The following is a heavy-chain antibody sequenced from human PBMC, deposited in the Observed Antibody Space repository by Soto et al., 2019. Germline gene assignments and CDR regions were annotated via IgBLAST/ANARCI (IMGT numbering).Heavy chain of an antibody. CDR1: GFTFSSYG. J-gene: IGHJ4*02. CDR3: ARENWGRRVAATRRFDY. CDR2: IWYDGSNK. D-gene: IGHD2-15*01. Sequence: QVQLVESGGGVVQPGRSLRLSCAASGFTFSSYGMHWVRQAPGKGLEWVAVIWYDGSNKYYADSVKGRFTISRDNSKNTLYLQMNSLRAEDTAVYYCARENWGRRVAATRRFDYWGQGTLVTVSS. V-gene: IGHV3-33*01.